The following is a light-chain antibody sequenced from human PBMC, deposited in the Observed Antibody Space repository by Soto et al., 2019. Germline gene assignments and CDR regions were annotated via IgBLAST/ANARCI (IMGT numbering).Light chain of an antibody. CDR3: SAYTATSTPLYV. CDR2: EVS. Sequence: QSALTQPASVSGSPGQSIAISCTGTSSDVGRYNYVSWYQQQPGKAPKLMVYEVSNRPSGVSNRLSGSKSGNTASLPISGVQAEDESDYYCSAYTATSTPLYVFGSGTQVTVI. CDR1: SSDVGRYNY. V-gene: IGLV2-14*01. J-gene: IGLJ1*01.